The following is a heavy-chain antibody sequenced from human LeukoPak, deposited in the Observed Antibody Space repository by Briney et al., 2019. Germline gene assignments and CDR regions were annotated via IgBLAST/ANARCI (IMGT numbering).Heavy chain of an antibody. Sequence: GGSLRLSCAASGFTFSSYAMSWVRQAPGKGLEWVSAISGSGGSTYYADSVKGRFTISRDNSKNSLYLQMNSLRAEDTAVYYCASSGYYYDYFDYWGQGTLVTVSS. CDR3: ASSGYYYDYFDY. CDR2: ISGSGGST. J-gene: IGHJ4*02. V-gene: IGHV3-23*01. D-gene: IGHD3-22*01. CDR1: GFTFSSYA.